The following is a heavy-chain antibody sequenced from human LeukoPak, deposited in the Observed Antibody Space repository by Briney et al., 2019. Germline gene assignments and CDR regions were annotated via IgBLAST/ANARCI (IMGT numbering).Heavy chain of an antibody. V-gene: IGHV1-69*04. D-gene: IGHD6-13*01. Sequence: ASVTVSFKASGGTFSSYAISWVRQAPGQGLEWMGRIIPILGIANYAQKFQGRVTITADKSTSTAYMELSSLRSEDTAVYYCASITGIAAADIYFDYWGQGTLVTVSS. CDR3: ASITGIAAADIYFDY. CDR1: GGTFSSYA. CDR2: IIPILGIA. J-gene: IGHJ4*02.